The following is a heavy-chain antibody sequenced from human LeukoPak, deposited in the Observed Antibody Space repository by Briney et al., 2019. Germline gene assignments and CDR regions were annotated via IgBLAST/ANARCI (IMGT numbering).Heavy chain of an antibody. Sequence: SETLSLTCTVSGDSITSSYWSWIRQTAGKGLDWIGRLYVSGSTNYNPSLMSRVSISVDKSKNQFTLNLSSVTAADTAVYYCVRDLSSAWYAFDYWGQGILVTVSS. V-gene: IGHV4-4*07. CDR1: GDSITSSY. CDR2: LYVSGST. J-gene: IGHJ4*02. D-gene: IGHD6-19*01. CDR3: VRDLSSAWYAFDY.